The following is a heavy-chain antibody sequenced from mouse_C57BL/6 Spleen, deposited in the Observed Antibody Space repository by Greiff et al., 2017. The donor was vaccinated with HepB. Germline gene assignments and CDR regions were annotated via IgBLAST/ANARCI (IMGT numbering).Heavy chain of an antibody. Sequence: ESGPELVKPGASVKISCKASGYAFSSSWMNWVKQRPGKGLEWIGRIYPGDGDTNYNGKFKGKATLTADKSSSTAYMQLSSLTSEDSAVYLCARHYGYGDWGEGTLVTVSA. D-gene: IGHD2-2*01. CDR3: ARHYGYGD. CDR1: GYAFSSSW. CDR2: IYPGDGDT. J-gene: IGHJ3*01. V-gene: IGHV1-82*01.